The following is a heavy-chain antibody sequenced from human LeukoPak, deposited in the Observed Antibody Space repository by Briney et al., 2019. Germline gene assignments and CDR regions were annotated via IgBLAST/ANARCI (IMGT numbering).Heavy chain of an antibody. J-gene: IGHJ4*02. CDR3: GGYNFYYFDY. V-gene: IGHV4-39*01. CDR2: IYYSGST. CDR1: GGSISSSSDY. D-gene: IGHD5-24*01. Sequence: SETLSLTRIVSGGSISSSSDYWGWIRQPPGKGLEWIGSIYYSGSTYYNPSLKSRVTISVDTSKNQFSLKLRSVTATDTAVYYCGGYNFYYFDYCGQGTLVTVSS.